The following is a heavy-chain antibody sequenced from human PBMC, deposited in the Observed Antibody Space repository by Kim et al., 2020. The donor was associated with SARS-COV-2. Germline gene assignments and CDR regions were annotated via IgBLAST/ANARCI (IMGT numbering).Heavy chain of an antibody. Sequence: SETLSLTCAVYGGSFSGYYWSWIRQPPGKGLEWIGEINHSGSTNYNPSLKSRVTISVDTSKNQFSLKLSSVTAADTAVYYCARGRVRGVIITYYYYGMDVWGQGTTVTVSS. J-gene: IGHJ6*02. V-gene: IGHV4-34*01. CDR2: INHSGST. CDR1: GGSFSGYY. CDR3: ARGRVRGVIITYYYYGMDV. D-gene: IGHD3-10*01.